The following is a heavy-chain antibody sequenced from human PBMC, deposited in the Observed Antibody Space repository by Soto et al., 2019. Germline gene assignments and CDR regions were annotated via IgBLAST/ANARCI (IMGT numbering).Heavy chain of an antibody. J-gene: IGHJ3*01. CDR1: RYTFTSHG. V-gene: IGHV1-18*01. Sequence: QVQLVQSGGDVKTPGASVKVSCTSFRYTFTSHGIAWVRQAPGQGLEWMGWISTFNGKTDYAQKFQGRVTMTADTLTSTAHMERRSLRADDTAVYYCARLLTEGATFREDAFDLWGQGTKVTVSS. D-gene: IGHD1-26*01. CDR3: ARLLTEGATFREDAFDL. CDR2: ISTFNGKT.